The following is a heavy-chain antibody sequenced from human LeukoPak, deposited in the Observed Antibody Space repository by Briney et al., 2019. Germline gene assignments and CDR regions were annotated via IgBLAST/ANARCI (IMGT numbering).Heavy chain of an antibody. CDR3: ASWDSSGLDAFDI. Sequence: PSETLSLTCAVYGGSFSGCYWSWIRQPPGKGLEWIGEINHSGSTNYNPSLKSRVTISVDTSKNQFSLKLSSVTAADTAVYYCASWDSSGLDAFDIWGQGTMVTVSS. D-gene: IGHD3-22*01. J-gene: IGHJ3*02. CDR2: INHSGST. V-gene: IGHV4-34*01. CDR1: GGSFSGCY.